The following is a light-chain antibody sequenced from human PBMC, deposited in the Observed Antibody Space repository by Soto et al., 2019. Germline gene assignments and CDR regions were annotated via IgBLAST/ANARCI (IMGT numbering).Light chain of an antibody. Sequence: QSALTQPASVSGPPGQSITISCTGTSSDVGAYNYVSWYQHHPGKAPRLVIYDVTNRPSGISDRFSGSKSGNTASLTISGLLAEDDADYYCTSYTSTSTYVFGTGTKLTFL. CDR1: SSDVGAYNY. CDR2: DVT. CDR3: TSYTSTSTYV. J-gene: IGLJ1*01. V-gene: IGLV2-14*01.